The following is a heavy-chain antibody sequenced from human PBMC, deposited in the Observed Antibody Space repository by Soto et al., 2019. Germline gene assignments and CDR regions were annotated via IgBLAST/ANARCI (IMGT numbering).Heavy chain of an antibody. Sequence: ASVKVSCKASGYTFTSYGVSWVRQAPGQGLEWMGWIGAFNGDTNYAQKFQGRVTMTTDTPTSTAYMELRSLTSDDTAVYYCARGAPELAYCGGDCYFADYWG. J-gene: IGHJ4*01. D-gene: IGHD2-21*02. V-gene: IGHV1-18*01. CDR2: IGAFNGDT. CDR3: ARGAPELAYCGGDCYFADY. CDR1: GYTFTSYG.